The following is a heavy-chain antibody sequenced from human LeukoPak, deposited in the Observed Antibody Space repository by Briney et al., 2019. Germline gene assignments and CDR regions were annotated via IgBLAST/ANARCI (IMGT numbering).Heavy chain of an antibody. J-gene: IGHJ3*01. CDR3: ARDRGGSSWYNVGALDV. CDR1: GFTFSSFS. D-gene: IGHD6-13*01. V-gene: IGHV3-21*01. CDR2: ITSSRSYI. Sequence: PGGSLRLSCAASGFTFSSFSMNWVRQAPGKGLEWVSSITSSRSYIYYADSVKGRFTISRDNAKNSLYLQMDSLRAEDTAVYYCARDRGGSSWYNVGALDVWGHGTMVTVSS.